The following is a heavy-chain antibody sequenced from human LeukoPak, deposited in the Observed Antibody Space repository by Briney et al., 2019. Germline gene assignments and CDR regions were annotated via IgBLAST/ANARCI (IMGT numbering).Heavy chain of an antibody. CDR1: GFTFSSYA. D-gene: IGHD6-19*01. Sequence: PAGSLRLSCAASGFTFSSYAMSWVRQAPGKGLEWVSAISGSGGSTYYADSVKGRFTISRDNSKNTLYLQMNCLRAEDTAVYYCAKDGRHSSGWYNCWGQGTLVTVSS. CDR2: ISGSGGST. J-gene: IGHJ4*02. V-gene: IGHV3-23*01. CDR3: AKDGRHSSGWYNC.